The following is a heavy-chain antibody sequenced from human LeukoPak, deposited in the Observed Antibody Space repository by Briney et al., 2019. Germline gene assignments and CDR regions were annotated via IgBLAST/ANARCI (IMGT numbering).Heavy chain of an antibody. Sequence: GGSLRLSCAASGFTFSSYDMTWVRQAPGKGLYWVSSISVTGGTTYYADSVKGRFTISRDNSKNTLYLQMNSLRAEDTAVYYCAKGTEPGLYCYYYYVMDVWGQGTTVTVSS. V-gene: IGHV3-23*01. CDR1: GFTFSSYD. D-gene: IGHD1-14*01. CDR3: AKGTEPGLYCYYYYVMDV. CDR2: ISVTGGTT. J-gene: IGHJ6*02.